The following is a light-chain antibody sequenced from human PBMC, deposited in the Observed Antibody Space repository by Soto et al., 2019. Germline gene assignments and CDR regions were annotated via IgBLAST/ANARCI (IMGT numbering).Light chain of an antibody. V-gene: IGLV2-8*01. CDR2: QVN. Sequence: QSALTQPPSASGSPGQSVTISCTGTSSDVDGCNYVSWYQQHPGKAPKLMIYQVNKRPSGVPDRFSGSKAGNTASLTVSGLQAEDEADYYCSSCAGSNNVVFXGGTKGTVL. J-gene: IGLJ2*01. CDR3: SSCAGSNNVV. CDR1: SSDVDGCNY.